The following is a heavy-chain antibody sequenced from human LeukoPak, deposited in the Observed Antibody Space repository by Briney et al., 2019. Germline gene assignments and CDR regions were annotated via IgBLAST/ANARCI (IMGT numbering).Heavy chain of an antibody. D-gene: IGHD3-22*01. V-gene: IGHV4-4*07. J-gene: IGHJ3*02. CDR2: IHATGST. CDR1: GGPITNSY. Sequence: PSETLSLICTVSGGPITNSYWSWIRNSAGTGMEGIGRIHATGSTDYSPSLKSRVSMSLDMPTKQFSLTLSAVTAADTATYYCARILDRDIWGQGTLVTVSP. CDR3: ARILDRDI.